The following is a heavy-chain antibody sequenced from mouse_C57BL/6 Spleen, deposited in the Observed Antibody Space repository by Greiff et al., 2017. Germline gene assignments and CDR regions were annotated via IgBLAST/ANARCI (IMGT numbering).Heavy chain of an antibody. CDR3: ARERDKDWYFDV. V-gene: IGHV1-64*01. Sequence: QVQLQQPGAELVKPGASVKLSCKASGYTFTSYWMHWVKQRPGQGLEWIGMIHPNSGSTNYNEKFKSKATLTVDKSSSTAYMQLSSLTSEDSAVYYCARERDKDWYFDVWGTGTTVTVSS. J-gene: IGHJ1*03. CDR2: IHPNSGST. D-gene: IGHD1-3*01. CDR1: GYTFTSYW.